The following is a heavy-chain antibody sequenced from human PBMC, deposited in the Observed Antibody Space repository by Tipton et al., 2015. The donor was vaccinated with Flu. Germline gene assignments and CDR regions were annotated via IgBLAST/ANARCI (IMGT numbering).Heavy chain of an antibody. D-gene: IGHD3-10*01. CDR2: ISHSGST. Sequence: LTCAVSGHSISSGYYWGWIRQPPGKGLEWIGSISHSGSTYYNPSLKSRVTISVDTSKDQFSLRLSSVTAADTAVYYCARSTYYYGSGSSDYWGQGTLVTVSS. J-gene: IGHJ4*02. CDR3: ARSTYYYGSGSSDY. CDR1: GHSISSGYY. V-gene: IGHV4-38-2*01.